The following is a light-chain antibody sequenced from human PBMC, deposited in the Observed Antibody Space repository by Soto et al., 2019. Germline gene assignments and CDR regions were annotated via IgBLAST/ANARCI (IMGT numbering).Light chain of an antibody. V-gene: IGLV2-14*01. CDR2: QVT. CDR3: SSFSSSSSLYV. CDR1: TRDIGGYNY. Sequence: QSALTQPASVSGSLGQSITISCTGTTRDIGGYNYISWYQQHPGNAPKLIIYQVTIRPSGISNRFSGSKSGNTASLTISGLQPEDEADDYCSSFSSSSSLYVFGTGTKVTVL. J-gene: IGLJ1*01.